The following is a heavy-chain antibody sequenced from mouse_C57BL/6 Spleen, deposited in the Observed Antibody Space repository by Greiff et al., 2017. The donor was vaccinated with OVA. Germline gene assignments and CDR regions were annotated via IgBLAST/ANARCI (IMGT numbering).Heavy chain of an antibody. CDR1: GYAFTNYL. V-gene: IGHV1-54*01. CDR3: AMGFDY. Sequence: VQLQQSGDELVRPGTSVKVSCKASGYAFTNYLIEWVKQRPGQGLEWIGVINPGSGGTNYNEKFKGKATLTADKSSSTAYMQLSSLTSEDSAVYFCAMGFDYWGQGTTLTVSS. CDR2: INPGSGGT. J-gene: IGHJ2*01.